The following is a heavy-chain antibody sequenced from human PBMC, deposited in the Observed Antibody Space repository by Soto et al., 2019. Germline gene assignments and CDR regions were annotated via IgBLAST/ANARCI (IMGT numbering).Heavy chain of an antibody. Sequence: QVQLVQSGAEVKKPGASVKVSCKASGYTFTSYGISWVRQAPGQGLEWMGWISAYNGNTNYAQKLQGRVTMTTDTSTSTAYMELSSLRSDDTAVYYCARDLNIMVRGVIGDYWGQGTMVTVSS. CDR2: ISAYNGNT. CDR1: GYTFTSYG. J-gene: IGHJ4*02. V-gene: IGHV1-18*01. D-gene: IGHD3-10*01. CDR3: ARDLNIMVRGVIGDY.